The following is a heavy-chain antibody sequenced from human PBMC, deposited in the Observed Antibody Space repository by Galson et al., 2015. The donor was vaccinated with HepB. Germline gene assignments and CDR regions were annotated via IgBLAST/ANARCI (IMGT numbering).Heavy chain of an antibody. CDR1: GYSFTSYW. V-gene: IGHV5-10-1*01. CDR2: IDPSDSYT. CDR3: ARRPRSCSSTSCYAGIFAFDI. Sequence: QSGAEVKKPGESLRISCKGSGYSFTSYWISWVRQMPGKGLEWMGRIDPSDSYTNYSPSFQGHVTISADKSISTAYLQWSSLKASDTAMYYCARRPRSCSSTSCYAGIFAFDIWGQGTMVTVSS. J-gene: IGHJ3*02. D-gene: IGHD2-2*01.